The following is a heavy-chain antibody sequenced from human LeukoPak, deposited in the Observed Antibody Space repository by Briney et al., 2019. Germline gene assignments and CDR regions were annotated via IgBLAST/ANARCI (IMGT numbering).Heavy chain of an antibody. CDR1: GYTLTELS. D-gene: IGHD3-22*01. J-gene: IGHJ4*02. Sequence: ASVKVSCKASGYTLTELSMHWVRQAPGKGLGWMGGFDPEDGETIYAQKFQGRVTMTEDTSTDTAYMELSSLRSEDTAVYYCATGHNYYDSSGYDYWGQGTLVTVSS. CDR3: ATGHNYYDSSGYDY. V-gene: IGHV1-24*01. CDR2: FDPEDGET.